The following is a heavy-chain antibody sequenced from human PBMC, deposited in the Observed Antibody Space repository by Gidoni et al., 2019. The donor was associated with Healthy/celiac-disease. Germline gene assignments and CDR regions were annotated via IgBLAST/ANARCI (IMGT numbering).Heavy chain of an antibody. V-gene: IGHV3-30-3*01. Sequence: QVQLVESGGGVVQPGRSLRLSCAASGFTFSSYAMHWVRQAPGKGLEWVAVISYDGSNKYYADSVKGRFTISRDNSKNTLYLQMNSLRAEDTAVYYCARDVVLRERENYYYYGMDVWGQGTTVTVSS. CDR1: GFTFSSYA. J-gene: IGHJ6*02. D-gene: IGHD1-26*01. CDR2: ISYDGSNK. CDR3: ARDVVLRERENYYYYGMDV.